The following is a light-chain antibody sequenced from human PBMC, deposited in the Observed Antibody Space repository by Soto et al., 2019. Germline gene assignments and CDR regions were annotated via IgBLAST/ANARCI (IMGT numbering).Light chain of an antibody. CDR3: QQYEAVVT. CDR2: GAS. Sequence: EIVLTQSPGTLSLSPGERATLSCRASQSLTNNYFAWYQQKPGRALRLLIDGASTRATGIPDRFSGSGSGTAFPLTISILEPEDVAVYYCQQYEAVVTFGQGTKVEI. J-gene: IGKJ1*01. V-gene: IGKV3-20*01. CDR1: QSLTNNY.